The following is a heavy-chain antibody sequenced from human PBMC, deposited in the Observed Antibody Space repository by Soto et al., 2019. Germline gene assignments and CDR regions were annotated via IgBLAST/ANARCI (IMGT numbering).Heavy chain of an antibody. J-gene: IGHJ4*02. CDR1: GYTFTSYG. CDR3: ARVASSSHLPRY. D-gene: IGHD6-13*01. V-gene: IGHV1-18*01. CDR2: ISAYNGNT. Sequence: ASVKVSCKASGYTFTSYGISWVRQTPGQGLEWMGWISAYNGNTNYAQKLQGRVTMTTDTSTSTAYMELRSLRPDGTAVYYCARVASSSHLPRYWGQGTLVTVSS.